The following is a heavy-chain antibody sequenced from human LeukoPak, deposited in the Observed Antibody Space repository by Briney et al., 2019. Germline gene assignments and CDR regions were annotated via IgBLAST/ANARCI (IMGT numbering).Heavy chain of an antibody. CDR1: GFTFSSYW. CDR2: INSDGGST. Sequence: GGSLRLSCAASGFTFSSYWMHWVRQAPGKGLVWVSRINSDGGSTSYADSVKGRFTISRDNAKNTLYLQMNSLRAEDTAVYYCARAMQGGYTAMVKYYFDYWGQGTLVTVSS. CDR3: ARAMQGGYTAMVKYYFDY. V-gene: IGHV3-74*01. J-gene: IGHJ4*02. D-gene: IGHD5-18*01.